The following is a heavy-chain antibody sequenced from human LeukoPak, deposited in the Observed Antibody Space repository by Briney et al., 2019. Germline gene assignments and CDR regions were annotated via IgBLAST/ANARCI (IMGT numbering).Heavy chain of an antibody. CDR2: ISSSGSTT. CDR3: ARGWYCSGGSCGNDY. Sequence: GGSLRLSCAASGFTFSSYEMNWVRQAPGKGLEWVSYISSSGSTTYYADSVRGRFTIPRDNAKNSLYLKMNSLRAEDTAVYYCARGWYCSGGSCGNDYWGQGTLVTVSS. CDR1: GFTFSSYE. J-gene: IGHJ4*02. D-gene: IGHD2-15*01. V-gene: IGHV3-48*03.